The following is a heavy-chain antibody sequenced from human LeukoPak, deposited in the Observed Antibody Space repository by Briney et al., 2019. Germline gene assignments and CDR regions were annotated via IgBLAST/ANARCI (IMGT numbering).Heavy chain of an antibody. CDR3: ASLTEMANPRGAFDI. Sequence: KHSQTLSLTCAISGDSVSSNSAAWNWIRQSPSRGLEWLGRTYYRSKWYNDYAVSVKSRITINPDTSKNQFSLKLSSVTAADTAVYYCASLTEMANPRGAFDIWGQGTMVTVSS. V-gene: IGHV6-1*01. D-gene: IGHD5-24*01. J-gene: IGHJ3*02. CDR1: GDSVSSNSAA. CDR2: TYYRSKWYN.